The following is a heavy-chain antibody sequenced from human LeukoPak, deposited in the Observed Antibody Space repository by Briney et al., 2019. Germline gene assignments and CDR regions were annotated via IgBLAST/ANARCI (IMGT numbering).Heavy chain of an antibody. CDR2: ISSSSSYI. J-gene: IGHJ3*02. CDR1: GFTFSSYS. Sequence: GGSLRLSCAASGFTFSSYSINWVRQAPGKGLEWVSSISSSSSYIYYADSVKGRFTISRDNAKNSLYLQMNSLRAEDTAVYYCARGGIAARPGDAFDIWGQGTMVTVSS. D-gene: IGHD6-6*01. V-gene: IGHV3-21*01. CDR3: ARGGIAARPGDAFDI.